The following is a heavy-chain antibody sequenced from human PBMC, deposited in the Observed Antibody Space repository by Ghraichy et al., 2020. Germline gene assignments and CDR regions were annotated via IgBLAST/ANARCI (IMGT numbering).Heavy chain of an antibody. V-gene: IGHV3-66*02. CDR1: GFTVSSNY. J-gene: IGHJ4*02. Sequence: GESLRLSCAASGFTVSSNYMSWVRQAPGKGLEWVSVIYSGGSTYYADSVRGRFTISRDNSKNTLYLQMNSLRAEDTAVYYCARDSSSSWYSTNTFDYWGQGTLVTVSS. CDR3: ARDSSSSWYSTNTFDY. CDR2: IYSGGST. D-gene: IGHD6-13*01.